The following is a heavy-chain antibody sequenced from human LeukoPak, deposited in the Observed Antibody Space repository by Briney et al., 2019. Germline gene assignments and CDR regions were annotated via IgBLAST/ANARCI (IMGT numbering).Heavy chain of an antibody. CDR1: GFTFSSYA. J-gene: IGHJ4*02. D-gene: IGHD6-13*01. Sequence: GGSLRLSCTASGFTFSSYAMSWVRQAPGKGLEWVSAISGSGGSTYYADSVKGRFTISRDNSKNTLYLQMNSLRAEDTAVYYCANLPKSLGFDYWGQGTLVTVSS. V-gene: IGHV3-23*01. CDR2: ISGSGGST. CDR3: ANLPKSLGFDY.